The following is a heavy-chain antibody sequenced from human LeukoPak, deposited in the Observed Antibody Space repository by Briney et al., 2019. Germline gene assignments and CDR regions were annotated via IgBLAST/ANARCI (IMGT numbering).Heavy chain of an antibody. V-gene: IGHV4-39*01. CDR3: ARGDLLTIFGVVAEYFQH. CDR1: GGSISSSSYY. D-gene: IGHD3-3*01. CDR2: IYYSGST. Sequence: PSETLSLTCTVSGGSISSSSYYWGWIRQPPGKGLEWIGSIYYSGSTYYNPSLKSQVTISVDTSKNQFSLKLSSVTAADTAVYYCARGDLLTIFGVVAEYFQHWGQGTLVTVSS. J-gene: IGHJ1*01.